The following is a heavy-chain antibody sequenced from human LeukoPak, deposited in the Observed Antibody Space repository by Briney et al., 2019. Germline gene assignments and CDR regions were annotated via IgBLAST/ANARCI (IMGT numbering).Heavy chain of an antibody. Sequence: SETLSLNCTVSGGSISSSSYYWGWIRQPPGKGLDWIGSIYYSGSTYYNPSLKSRFTISVDTSKNQFSLKLSSVTAADTAVYYCVNYYDSSDYQQPNHFDYWGQGTLVTVSS. CDR2: IYYSGST. J-gene: IGHJ4*02. D-gene: IGHD3-22*01. V-gene: IGHV4-39*01. CDR3: VNYYDSSDYQQPNHFDY. CDR1: GGSISSSSYY.